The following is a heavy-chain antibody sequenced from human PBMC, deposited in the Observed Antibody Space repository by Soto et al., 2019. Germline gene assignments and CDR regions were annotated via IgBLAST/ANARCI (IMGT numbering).Heavy chain of an antibody. CDR3: AVIVVPAPHYYGMDV. J-gene: IGHJ6*02. Sequence: ASVKVSCKASGYTFTSYAMHWVRQAPGQRLEWMGWINAGNGNTKYSQKFQGRVTITRDTSASTAYMELSSLRSEDTAVYYCAVIVVPAPHYYGMDVWGQGTTVTVS. D-gene: IGHD2-2*01. CDR2: INAGNGNT. V-gene: IGHV1-3*01. CDR1: GYTFTSYA.